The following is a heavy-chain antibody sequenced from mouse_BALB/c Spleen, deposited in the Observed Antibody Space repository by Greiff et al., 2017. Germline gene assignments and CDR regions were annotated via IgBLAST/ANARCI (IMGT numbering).Heavy chain of an antibody. CDR3: ARQSGTGAWFAY. CDR2: ISSGGGST. V-gene: IGHV5-12-1*01. J-gene: IGHJ3*01. D-gene: IGHD3-3*01. CDR1: GFAFSSYD. Sequence: EVQLVESGGGLVKPGGSLKLSCAASGFAFSSYDMSWVRQTPEKRLEWVAYISSGGGSTYYPDTVTGRFTISRDNAKNTLYLQMSSLKSEDTAMYYCARQSGTGAWFAYWGQGTLVTVSA.